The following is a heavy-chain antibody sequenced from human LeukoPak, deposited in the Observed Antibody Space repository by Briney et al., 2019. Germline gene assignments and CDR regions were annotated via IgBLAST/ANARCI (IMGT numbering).Heavy chain of an antibody. CDR1: GFTFSSYG. CDR2: ITYDGSIN. Sequence: PGRSLRLSCAASGFTFSSYGMNWVRQAPGKGLEWVADITYDGSINYYADSVKGRFTISRDNSKNTLYLQMNSLRAEDSAVYYCANGGEHTAMKTYYFEYWGQGTLVTVSS. J-gene: IGHJ4*02. D-gene: IGHD5-18*01. V-gene: IGHV3-30*18. CDR3: ANGGEHTAMKTYYFEY.